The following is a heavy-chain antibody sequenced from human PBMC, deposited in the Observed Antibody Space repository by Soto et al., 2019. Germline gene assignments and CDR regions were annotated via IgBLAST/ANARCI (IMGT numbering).Heavy chain of an antibody. Sequence: SETLSLSCTVSGDSINSSHWWNWVRQPPGKGLEWIGQISHSGSTNYNPSLTSRVNKSVDKSKNHFSLNLTSVTAADTAVYFCARSIAVPNSHIDHWGQGIRVTVSS. CDR1: GDSINSSHW. CDR3: ARSIAVPNSHIDH. J-gene: IGHJ4*02. V-gene: IGHV4-4*02. CDR2: ISHSGST. D-gene: IGHD6-6*01.